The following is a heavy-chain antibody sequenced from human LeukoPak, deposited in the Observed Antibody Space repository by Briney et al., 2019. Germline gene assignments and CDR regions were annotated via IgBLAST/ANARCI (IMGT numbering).Heavy chain of an antibody. Sequence: PGGSLRLSCAASGFTFSSYTMNWVRQAPGKGLEWVSSIGSSSSAIYYAASVKGRFTISRDNAKNSLYLQMNSLRDEDTAVYYCARGALRYSDYWGQGTLVTVSS. CDR3: ARGALRYSDY. J-gene: IGHJ4*02. V-gene: IGHV3-48*02. D-gene: IGHD3-9*01. CDR2: IGSSSSAI. CDR1: GFTFSSYT.